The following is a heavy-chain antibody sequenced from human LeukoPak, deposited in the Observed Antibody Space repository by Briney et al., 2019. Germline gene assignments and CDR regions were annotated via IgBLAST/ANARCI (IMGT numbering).Heavy chain of an antibody. Sequence: GGSLRLSCVASGFTFSTYPIYWVRQAPGKGLEWVAVISYDETNVYYADSVKGRFTISRDNSKNTLYLQMDSLRPEDTAVYYCARDRYWTFDYWGQGTLVTVSS. CDR3: ARDRYWTFDY. J-gene: IGHJ4*02. V-gene: IGHV3-30*01. D-gene: IGHD1-1*01. CDR2: ISYDETNV. CDR1: GFTFSTYP.